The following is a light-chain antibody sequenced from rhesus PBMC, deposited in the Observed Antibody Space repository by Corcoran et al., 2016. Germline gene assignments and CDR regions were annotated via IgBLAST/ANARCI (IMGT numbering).Light chain of an antibody. J-gene: IGKJ2*01. CDR3: QQYNDLLYS. V-gene: IGKV3-40*01. Sequence: EIVMTQSPATLSLSPGETATLSCRASQSVGSYLAWYQQKPGQAPKLLVHSAYFRATGIPDRFSGSGSRTDFTLTSSSLEPEDVGVYHCQQYNDLLYSFGQGTKVEIK. CDR1: QSVGSY. CDR2: SAY.